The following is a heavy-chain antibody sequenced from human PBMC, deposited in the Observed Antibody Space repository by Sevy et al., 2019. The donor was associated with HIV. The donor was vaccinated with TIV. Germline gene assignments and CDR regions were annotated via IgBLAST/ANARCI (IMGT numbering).Heavy chain of an antibody. CDR2: INPNSGGT. J-gene: IGHJ3*02. CDR3: ARGSSVSRITMIVVAMDLDAFDI. Sequence: ASVKVSCKASGYTFTGYYMHWVRQAPGQGLEWMGWINPNSGGTNYAQKFQGWVTMTRDTSISTAYMELSRLRSDDTAVYYCARGSSVSRITMIVVAMDLDAFDIWGQGTMVTVSS. D-gene: IGHD3-22*01. CDR1: GYTFTGYY. V-gene: IGHV1-2*04.